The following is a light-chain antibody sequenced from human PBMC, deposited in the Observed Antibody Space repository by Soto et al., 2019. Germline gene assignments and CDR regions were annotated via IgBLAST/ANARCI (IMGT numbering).Light chain of an antibody. Sequence: QSVLTQPASVSGSPGQSITISCTGTTSDVGGYNYVSWYQQHPGKVPKLLIHEVSNRPSGVSNRFSGSKSGNTASLTISGLQAEDEAEYYCLSKTSSISYVFGTGTKVTVL. CDR3: LSKTSSISYV. CDR2: EVS. CDR1: TSDVGGYNY. J-gene: IGLJ1*01. V-gene: IGLV2-14*01.